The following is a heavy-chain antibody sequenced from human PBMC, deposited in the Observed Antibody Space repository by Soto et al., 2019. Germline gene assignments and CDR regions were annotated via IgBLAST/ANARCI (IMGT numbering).Heavy chain of an antibody. CDR1: EFSLNTRGVG. D-gene: IGHD6-6*01. CDR2: IYWDDDK. V-gene: IGHV2-5*02. CDR3: AHRRDGSSSDCYY. Sequence: GSGPTLVNPTQTLTLTFTFSEFSLNTRGVGVGWIRQPPGKALEWLALIYWDDDKRYSPSLKSRLTITKDTSIHQVVLTMTNMDPVDTATYYCAHRRDGSSSDCYYWGQGTRVTVAS. J-gene: IGHJ4*02.